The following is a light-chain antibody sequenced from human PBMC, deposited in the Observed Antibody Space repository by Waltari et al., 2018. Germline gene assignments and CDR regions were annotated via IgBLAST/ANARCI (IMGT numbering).Light chain of an antibody. CDR3: QQYGNSRGS. J-gene: IGKJ2*03. Sequence: EIVLTQSPATLPLSPGQRVTLSCRASQSLTNNYLAWYQQKPGQAPRLLIYGASNRATDIPARFSGSGSGTDFTLTINRLEPEDFAVYYCQQYGNSRGSFGQGTKLEIK. V-gene: IGKV3-20*01. CDR2: GAS. CDR1: QSLTNNY.